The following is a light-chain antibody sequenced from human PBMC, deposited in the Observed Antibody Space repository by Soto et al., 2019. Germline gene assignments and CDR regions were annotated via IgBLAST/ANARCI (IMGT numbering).Light chain of an antibody. Sequence: EIVLTQSPATLSLSPGERATLSCRASQSVSTIFLAWFQQKPGQPPRLLIYDASSRATGIPDRFSGGGSGTDFTLTISRLEPEDSAVYYCQQYGSSPLYTFGQGTKLEIK. J-gene: IGKJ2*01. V-gene: IGKV3-20*01. CDR1: QSVSTIF. CDR2: DAS. CDR3: QQYGSSPLYT.